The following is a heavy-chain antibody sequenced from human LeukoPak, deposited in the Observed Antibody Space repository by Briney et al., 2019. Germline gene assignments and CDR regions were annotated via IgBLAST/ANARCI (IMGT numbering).Heavy chain of an antibody. J-gene: IGHJ4*02. V-gene: IGHV1-46*01. D-gene: IGHD3-10*01. CDR1: GYTFTSYY. CDR3: ARYYYGSGNDY. CDR2: INPSGGST. Sequence: ASVKVSCKASGYTFTSYYMHWVRQAPGQGLEWMGIINPSGGSTSYAQKFQGRVTMTRDTSISTAYMELSRLRSDDTAVYYCARYYYGSGNDYWGQGTLVTVSS.